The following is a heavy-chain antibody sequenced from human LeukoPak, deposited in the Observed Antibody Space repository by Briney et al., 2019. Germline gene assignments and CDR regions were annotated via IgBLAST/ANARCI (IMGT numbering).Heavy chain of an antibody. Sequence: TSETLSLTCSVSGASITSGPFYWGWIRQPPGKGLEWIGEINPSGSTNYNPSLKSRVTISVDTSKNQFSLKLTSVTAADTAIYYCAPRSGGWGQGNLVTVSS. J-gene: IGHJ4*02. D-gene: IGHD2-8*02. CDR1: GASITSGPFY. CDR3: APRSGG. CDR2: INPSGST. V-gene: IGHV4-39*07.